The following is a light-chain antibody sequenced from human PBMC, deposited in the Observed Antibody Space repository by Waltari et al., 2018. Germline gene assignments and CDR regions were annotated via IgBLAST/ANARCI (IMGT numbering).Light chain of an antibody. V-gene: IGLV3-21*04. CDR1: NIGRKS. Sequence: SYVLTQPPSVSLAPGQTARITCGANNIGRKSVHWYQHKPGQAPILVMYYDTDRPSGIPERFSGSNSGNTATLTITSVEAGDEADYYCQVWDNSDEHPDAVFGTGTKVTVL. CDR2: YDT. J-gene: IGLJ1*01. CDR3: QVWDNSDEHPDAV.